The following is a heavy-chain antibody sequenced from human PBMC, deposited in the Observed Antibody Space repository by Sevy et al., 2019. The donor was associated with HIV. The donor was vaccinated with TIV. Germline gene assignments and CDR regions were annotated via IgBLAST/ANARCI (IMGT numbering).Heavy chain of an antibody. CDR2: IKQDGSEK. CDR1: GFTFSSYW. Sequence: GSLRLSCAASGFTFSSYWMSWVRQAPGKGLEWVANIKQDGSEKYYVDSVKGRFTISRDNVKNSLYLQMNSLRAEDTAVYYCARMKYYYDSSGHYDYFDYWGQGTLVTVSS. CDR3: ARMKYYYDSSGHYDYFDY. J-gene: IGHJ4*02. V-gene: IGHV3-7*01. D-gene: IGHD3-22*01.